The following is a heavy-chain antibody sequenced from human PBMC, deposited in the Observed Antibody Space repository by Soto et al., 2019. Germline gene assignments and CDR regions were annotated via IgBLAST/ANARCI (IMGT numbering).Heavy chain of an antibody. CDR2: ISSNGGST. CDR3: VKDKQYQHDY. Sequence: GGSLRLSCSASGFSFSSYAMHGVRQAPGKGLEYVSAISSNGGSTYYADSVKGRFTISRDNSKNTLYLQMSSLRAEDTAVYYCVKDKQYQHDYWGQGTLVTVSS. CDR1: GFSFSSYA. D-gene: IGHD2-2*01. V-gene: IGHV3-64D*08. J-gene: IGHJ4*02.